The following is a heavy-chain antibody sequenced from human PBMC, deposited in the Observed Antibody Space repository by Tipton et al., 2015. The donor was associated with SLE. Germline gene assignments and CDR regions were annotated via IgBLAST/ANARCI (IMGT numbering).Heavy chain of an antibody. D-gene: IGHD4-23*01. CDR3: ARAGRVTAHYFDY. CDR2: ISSSGSSI. CDR1: GFTFSDHH. J-gene: IGHJ4*01. Sequence: SLRLSCAASGFTFSDHHMSWIRQAPGKGLEWVSYISSSGSSIYYADSVKGRFTISRDNAKNSLYLQMNSLRAEDTAIYYCARAGRVTAHYFDYWGHGALVTVSS. V-gene: IGHV3-11*01.